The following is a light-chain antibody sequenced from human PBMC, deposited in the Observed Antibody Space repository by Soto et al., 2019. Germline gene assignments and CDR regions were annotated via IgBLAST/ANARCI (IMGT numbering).Light chain of an antibody. CDR2: LNSDGSH. CDR3: QTWGTAIRV. Sequence: QPVLTQSPSASASLGASVKLTCTLSSGHSSYAIAWHQQQPEKGPWYLMKLNSDGSHSKGDGIPDRFSGSSSGAERYLTISSLQSEDEADYYCQTWGTAIRVFGGGTKLTVL. CDR1: SGHSSYA. V-gene: IGLV4-69*01. J-gene: IGLJ2*01.